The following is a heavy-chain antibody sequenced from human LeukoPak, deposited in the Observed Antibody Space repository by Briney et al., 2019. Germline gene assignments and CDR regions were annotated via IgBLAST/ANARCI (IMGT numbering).Heavy chain of an antibody. CDR1: GFTFSSYT. V-gene: IGHV3-21*01. CDR2: ISSSASYI. J-gene: IGHJ4*02. Sequence: GGSLRLSCAASGFTFSSYTMNWVRQAPGKGLEWVSSISSSASYIYYADSVRGRVTISRDNAKNSLYLQMNSLRAEETAVYYCAREIELSFDYWGQGTLVTVSS. D-gene: IGHD2/OR15-2a*01. CDR3: AREIELSFDY.